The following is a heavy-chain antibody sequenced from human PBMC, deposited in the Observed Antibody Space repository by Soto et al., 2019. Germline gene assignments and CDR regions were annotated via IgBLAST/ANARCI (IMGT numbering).Heavy chain of an antibody. D-gene: IGHD6-19*01. CDR1: GGTFSSYA. Sequence: QVQLVQSGAEVKKPGSSVKVSCKASGGTFSSYAISWVRQAPGHGLEWMGGITPIFDTTNYAQKFQGRVTISADKSTSTAYMDLSSLRSEDTAVYYCARVLALAGPSTAGYYYGMDVWGQGTTVTVS. V-gene: IGHV1-69*06. CDR2: ITPIFDTT. J-gene: IGHJ6*02. CDR3: ARVLALAGPSTAGYYYGMDV.